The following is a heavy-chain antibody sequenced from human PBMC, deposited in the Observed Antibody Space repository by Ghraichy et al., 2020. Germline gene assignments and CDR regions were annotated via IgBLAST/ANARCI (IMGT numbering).Heavy chain of an antibody. CDR1: GFTFSSYG. Sequence: GGSLRLSCAASGFTFSSYGMHWVRQAPGKGLEWVAVISYDGSNKYYADSVKGRFTISRDNSKNTLYLQMNSLRAEDTAVYYCAKTPVSSGWEKFDYWGQGTLVTVSS. D-gene: IGHD6-19*01. J-gene: IGHJ4*02. CDR3: AKTPVSSGWEKFDY. V-gene: IGHV3-30*18. CDR2: ISYDGSNK.